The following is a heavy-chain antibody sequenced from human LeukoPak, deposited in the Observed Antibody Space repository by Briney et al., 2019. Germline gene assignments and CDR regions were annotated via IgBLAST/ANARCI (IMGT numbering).Heavy chain of an antibody. CDR2: LWYDGRNK. Sequence: GRSLRLSCAASGFSFSSYGMHWVRQAPGKGLEWVAVLWYDGRNKYYADSVKGRFTISRDNSKNRLYLQMNSLRAEDTAVYYCARDSGAAMTYFDHWGQGTLVTVSS. D-gene: IGHD5-18*01. J-gene: IGHJ4*02. V-gene: IGHV3-33*01. CDR1: GFSFSSYG. CDR3: ARDSGAAMTYFDH.